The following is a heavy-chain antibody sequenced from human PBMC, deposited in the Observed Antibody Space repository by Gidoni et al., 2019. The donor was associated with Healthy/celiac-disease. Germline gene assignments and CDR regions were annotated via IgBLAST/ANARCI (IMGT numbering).Heavy chain of an antibody. V-gene: IGHV1-69*06. CDR1: GGTFSSYA. CDR3: ARRGYCSGGSCYPLDY. D-gene: IGHD2-15*01. J-gene: IGHJ4*02. Sequence: QVQLVQSGAEVKKPGSSVTVSCKASGGTFSSYAISWVRQAPGQGLEWMGGIIPIFGTANYAQKFQGRVTITADKSTSTAYMELSSLRSEDTAVYYCARRGYCSGGSCYPLDYWGQGTLVTVSS. CDR2: IIPIFGTA.